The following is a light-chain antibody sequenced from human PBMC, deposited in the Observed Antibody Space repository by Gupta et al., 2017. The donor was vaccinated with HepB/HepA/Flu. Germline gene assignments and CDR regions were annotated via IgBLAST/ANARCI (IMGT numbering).Light chain of an antibody. CDR2: QDS. Sequence: YELTQPPSVSVSPGQTARLPCSGDKLGDKYACWYQQKPGQSPVLVIYQDSKRPSGIPERFSGSNSGNTATLTISGTQAMDEADYYCQAWDSSTVVFGGGTKLTVL. CDR1: KLGDKY. V-gene: IGLV3-1*01. CDR3: QAWDSSTVV. J-gene: IGLJ2*01.